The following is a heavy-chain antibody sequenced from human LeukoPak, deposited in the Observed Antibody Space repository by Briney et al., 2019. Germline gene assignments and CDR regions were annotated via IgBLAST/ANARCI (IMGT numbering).Heavy chain of an antibody. D-gene: IGHD2-15*01. CDR1: GFTFSSYG. CDR3: AKGPCSGGSYYGSYFDY. CDR2: IRYDGSNK. Sequence: GGSLRLSCAASGFTFSSYGMHWVRQAPGKGLEWVAFIRYDGSNKYYADSVKGRFTISRDNSKNTLYLQMNSLRAEDTAVYYCAKGPCSGGSYYGSYFDYWGQGTLVTVSS. J-gene: IGHJ4*02. V-gene: IGHV3-30*02.